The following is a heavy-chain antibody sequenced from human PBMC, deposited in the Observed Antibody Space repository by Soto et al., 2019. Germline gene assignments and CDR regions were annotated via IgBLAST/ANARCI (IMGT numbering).Heavy chain of an antibody. CDR2: IYYSGST. D-gene: IGHD6-6*01. V-gene: IGHV4-59*01. CDR1: GGSISSYY. Sequence: SETLSLTCTVSGGSISSYYWSWIRQHPGKGLEWIGYIYYSGSTNYNPSLKSRVTISVDTSKNQFSLKLSSVTAADTAVYYCARAVGSIAARTYYYYMDVWGKGTTVTVSS. J-gene: IGHJ6*03. CDR3: ARAVGSIAARTYYYYMDV.